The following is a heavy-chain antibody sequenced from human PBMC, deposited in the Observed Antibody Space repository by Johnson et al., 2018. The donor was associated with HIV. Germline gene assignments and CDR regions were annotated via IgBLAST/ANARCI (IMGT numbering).Heavy chain of an antibody. CDR2: IKSKTDGGTT. D-gene: IGHD3-10*01. V-gene: IGHV3-15*01. CDR3: TTESPYVEHRGAFDI. CDR1: GFTFSGSA. Sequence: MQLVESGGGLVQPGGSLKLSCAASGFTFSGSAMHWVRQASGKGLEWVGRIKSKTDGGTTDYAGPVKGRLTISRDDSKNTLYLQMNSLKTEDTAVYYCTTESPYVEHRGAFDIWGQGTMVTVSS. J-gene: IGHJ3*02.